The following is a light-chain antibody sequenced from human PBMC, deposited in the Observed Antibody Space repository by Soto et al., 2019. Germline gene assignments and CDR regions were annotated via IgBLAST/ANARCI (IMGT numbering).Light chain of an antibody. Sequence: IVITQSPATLSVSPGERCTLSCMASQSVNHKLGWYQQKPGQSPSVLIYVAYYSATGITARFSGSGSGTAYTLTISNLQAEDFAVYYCQRFNNWPHTFGQATRLEIK. CDR2: VAY. CDR1: QSVNHK. J-gene: IGKJ2*01. V-gene: IGKV3-15*01. CDR3: QRFNNWPHT.